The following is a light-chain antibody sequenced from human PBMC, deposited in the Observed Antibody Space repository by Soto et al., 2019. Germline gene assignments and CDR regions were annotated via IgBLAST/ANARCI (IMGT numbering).Light chain of an antibody. CDR1: SSDVGGYNH. CDR2: AVS. Sequence: QSALTQPASVSGSPGQSITISCTGTSSDVGGYNHVSWYQHPPGKAPKLILFAVSDRPSGVSHRFSGSKSGNTASLTISGLRAEDEADYYCCSYTTLSTVIFGGGTKLTVL. CDR3: CSYTTLSTVI. J-gene: IGLJ2*01. V-gene: IGLV2-14*01.